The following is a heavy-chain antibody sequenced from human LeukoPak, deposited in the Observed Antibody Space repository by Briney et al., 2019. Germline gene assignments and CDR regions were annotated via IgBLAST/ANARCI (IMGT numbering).Heavy chain of an antibody. Sequence: GASVKVSCKASGGTFSSYAISWVRQAPGQGLEWMGRIIPILGIANYAQKFQGRVTITADKSTSTAYMELSSLRSEDTAVYYCARDRKENYGGNSGYNWFDPWGQGTLVTVSS. CDR2: IIPILGIA. V-gene: IGHV1-69*04. D-gene: IGHD4-23*01. CDR1: GGTFSSYA. J-gene: IGHJ5*02. CDR3: ARDRKENYGGNSGYNWFDP.